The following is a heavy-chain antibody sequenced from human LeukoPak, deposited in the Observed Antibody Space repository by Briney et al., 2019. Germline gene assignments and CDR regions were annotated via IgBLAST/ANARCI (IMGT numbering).Heavy chain of an antibody. J-gene: IGHJ3*02. CDR2: IYTSGST. CDR3: ARVDEDYDMFLDAFDI. Sequence: SETLSLTCTVSGGSISSYYRSWIRQPAGKGLEWIGRIYTSGSTNYNPSLKSRVTMSVDTSKNQFSLKLSSVTAADTAVYYCARVDEDYDMFLDAFDIWGQGTMVTVSS. CDR1: GGSISSYY. V-gene: IGHV4-4*07. D-gene: IGHD3-22*01.